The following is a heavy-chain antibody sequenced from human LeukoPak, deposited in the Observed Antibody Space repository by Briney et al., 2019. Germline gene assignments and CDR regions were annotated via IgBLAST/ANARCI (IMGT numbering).Heavy chain of an antibody. CDR3: ARDLSRDY. V-gene: IGHV4-34*01. J-gene: IGHJ4*02. CDR1: GGSFSGYY. Sequence: TPETLSLTCAVYGGSFSGYYWSWIRQPPGKGLEWIGEINHSGSTNYNPSLKSRVTISVDTSKNQFSLKLSSVTAADTAVYYCARDLSRDYWGQGTLVTVSS. CDR2: INHSGST.